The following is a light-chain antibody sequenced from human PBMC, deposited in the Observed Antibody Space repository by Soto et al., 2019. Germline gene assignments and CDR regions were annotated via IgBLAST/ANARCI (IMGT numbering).Light chain of an antibody. CDR1: RSISSRH. J-gene: IGKJ5*01. V-gene: IGKV3-15*01. Sequence: EIVMTQSAAILSVSPGERATLSYRASRSISSRHLAWYQQKPGQAPRLLIYGASTRATGIPARFSGSGSGTEFTLTISSLQSEDFALYYCQQHDDWPLTFGQGTRLEIK. CDR3: QQHDDWPLT. CDR2: GAS.